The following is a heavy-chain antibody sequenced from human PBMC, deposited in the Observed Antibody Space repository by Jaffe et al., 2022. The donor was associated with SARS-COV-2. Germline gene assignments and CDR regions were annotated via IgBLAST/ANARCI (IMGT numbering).Heavy chain of an antibody. CDR2: ISPAGSDT. V-gene: IGHV3-23*01. Sequence: EVQLLESGGGLVQPGGSLRLSCAASGFSLSSYAVTWVRQAPGKGLEWVSFISPAGSDTTNADSVKGRFTISSDNSKTTVFLQMNSLRVEDTAVYYCAKARTGSFYDFDFWGQGTLVTVSS. D-gene: IGHD1-26*01. J-gene: IGHJ4*02. CDR1: GFSLSSYA. CDR3: AKARTGSFYDFDF.